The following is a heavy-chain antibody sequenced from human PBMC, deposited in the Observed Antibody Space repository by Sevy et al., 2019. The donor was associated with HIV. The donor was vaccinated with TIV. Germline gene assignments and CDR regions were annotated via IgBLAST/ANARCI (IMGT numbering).Heavy chain of an antibody. V-gene: IGHV4-34*01. Sequence: SETLSLTCAVYGGSFSGYYWSWIRQPPGKGLEWIGEINHSGSTNYIPSLKSRVTISVDTSKNQFSLKLSSVTAADTAVYYCARDEHLANYYYGMDVWGQGTTVTVSS. CDR1: GGSFSGYY. J-gene: IGHJ6*02. CDR2: INHSGST. CDR3: ARDEHLANYYYGMDV.